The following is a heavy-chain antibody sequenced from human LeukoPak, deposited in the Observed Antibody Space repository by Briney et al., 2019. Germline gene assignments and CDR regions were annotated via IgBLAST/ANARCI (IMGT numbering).Heavy chain of an antibody. D-gene: IGHD2-15*01. CDR1: GGSISSGGYY. Sequence: PSETLSLTCTVSGGSISSGGYYWSWIRQPPGKGLEWIGYIYHSGSTYYNPSLKSRVTISVDTSKNQFSLKLSSVTAADTAVYYCVKWGGGSCYSGVCDAFDIWGQGTMVTVSS. J-gene: IGHJ3*02. V-gene: IGHV4-30-2*01. CDR2: IYHSGST. CDR3: VKWGGGSCYSGVCDAFDI.